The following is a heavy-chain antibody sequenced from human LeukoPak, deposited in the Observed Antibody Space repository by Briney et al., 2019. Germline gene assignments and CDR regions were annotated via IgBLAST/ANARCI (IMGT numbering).Heavy chain of an antibody. J-gene: IGHJ4*02. CDR1: GGSISSYY. V-gene: IGHV4-59*08. Sequence: SETLSLTCTVSGGSISSYYWSWIRQPPGKGLEWIGYIYYSGSTNYNPSLKSRVTISVDTSKNQFSLKLSSVTAADTAVYYCARHRDWNVLLDYWGQGTLVTVSS. D-gene: IGHD1-1*01. CDR3: ARHRDWNVLLDY. CDR2: IYYSGST.